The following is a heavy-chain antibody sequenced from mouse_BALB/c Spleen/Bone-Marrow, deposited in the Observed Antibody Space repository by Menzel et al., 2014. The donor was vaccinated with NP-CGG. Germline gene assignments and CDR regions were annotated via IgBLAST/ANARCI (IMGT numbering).Heavy chain of an antibody. CDR2: IDPANGNT. CDR3: ARGGSSYGWYFDV. J-gene: IGHJ1*01. Sequence: EVQLQESGAELVKPGASVKLSCTASGFNIKDTYMHWVKQRPEQGLEWIGRIDPANGNTKYDPKFQGKATITEDTSSNTDYLQLSSLASEDTAVYCCARGGSSYGWYFDVCGAGTTVTVSS. CDR1: GFNIKDTY. V-gene: IGHV14-3*02. D-gene: IGHD1-1*01.